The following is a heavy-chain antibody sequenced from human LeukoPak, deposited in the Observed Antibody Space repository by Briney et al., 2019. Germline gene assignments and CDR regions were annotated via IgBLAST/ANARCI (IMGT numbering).Heavy chain of an antibody. CDR1: GGSFSGYY. J-gene: IGHJ5*02. CDR2: IYHSGST. D-gene: IGHD6-19*01. V-gene: IGHV4-34*01. Sequence: PSETLSLTCAVYGGSFSGYYWSWIRQPPGKGLEWIGSIYHSGSTYYNPSLKSRVTISVDTSKNQFSLKLSSVTAADTAVYYCARAPEGQQWLVLIDNWFDPWGQGTLVTVSS. CDR3: ARAPEGQQWLVLIDNWFDP.